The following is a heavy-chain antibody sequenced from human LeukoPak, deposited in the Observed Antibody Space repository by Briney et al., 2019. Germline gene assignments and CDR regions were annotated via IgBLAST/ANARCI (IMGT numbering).Heavy chain of an antibody. Sequence: SETLSLTCAVYGGSFSGYYWSWLRQPPGKGLEWIGEINHSGSTNYNPSLKSRVTISVDTSKNQFSLKLSSVTAADTAVYYCARTPEYYYDSSGHLPIYSDYWGQGTLVTVSS. J-gene: IGHJ4*02. D-gene: IGHD3-22*01. V-gene: IGHV4-34*01. CDR2: INHSGST. CDR3: ARTPEYYYDSSGHLPIYSDY. CDR1: GGSFSGYY.